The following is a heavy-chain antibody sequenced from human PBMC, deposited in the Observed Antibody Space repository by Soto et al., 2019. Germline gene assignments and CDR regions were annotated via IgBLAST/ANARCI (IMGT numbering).Heavy chain of an antibody. J-gene: IGHJ6*02. CDR3: ARSYSSRWYEEPYYYGMDV. D-gene: IGHD6-13*01. V-gene: IGHV2-5*02. Sequence: QITLKESGPTLVKPTQTLTLTCTFSGFSLSTSGVGVGWIRQPPGKALEWLALIYWDDDKRYSPSLKSRLTITKDTXXTXVDXTMTNMDPVDTATYYCARSYSSRWYEEPYYYGMDVWGQGTTVTVSS. CDR2: IYWDDDK. CDR1: GFSLSTSGVG.